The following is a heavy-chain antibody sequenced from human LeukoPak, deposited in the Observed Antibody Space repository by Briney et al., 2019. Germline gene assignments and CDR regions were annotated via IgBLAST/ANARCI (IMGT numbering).Heavy chain of an antibody. Sequence: QPGGSLRLSCAASGFTFSNYDMSWVRQAPGKGLEWVSGISGSGDNTYYADSVKGRFTISRDNSKNTLYLQMNSLRAEDTAVYYCAKGWGIAAAGTSYYGMDVWGQGTTVTVSS. D-gene: IGHD6-13*01. CDR2: ISGSGDNT. CDR1: GFTFSNYD. J-gene: IGHJ6*02. CDR3: AKGWGIAAAGTSYYGMDV. V-gene: IGHV3-23*01.